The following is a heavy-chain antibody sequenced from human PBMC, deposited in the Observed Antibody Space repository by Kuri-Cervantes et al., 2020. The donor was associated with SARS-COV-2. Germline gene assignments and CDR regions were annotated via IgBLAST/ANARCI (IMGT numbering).Heavy chain of an antibody. CDR1: GYTFNNYG. CDR3: ARDRDYYDSGGY. Sequence: ASVKVSCKASGYTFNNYGISWVRQAPGQGLEWMGWISANNGNTNYAQKLQGRVTMTTDTSTSTAYMELKSLRSDDTAVYYRARDRDYYDSGGYWGQGTLVTVSS. V-gene: IGHV1-18*04. J-gene: IGHJ4*02. CDR2: ISANNGNT. D-gene: IGHD3-22*01.